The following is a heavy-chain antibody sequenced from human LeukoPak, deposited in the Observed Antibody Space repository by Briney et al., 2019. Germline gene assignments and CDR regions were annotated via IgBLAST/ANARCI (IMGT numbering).Heavy chain of an antibody. CDR1: GFTFSSYA. V-gene: IGHV3-23*01. D-gene: IGHD5-12*01. J-gene: IGHJ5*02. Sequence: GGSLRLSCAASGFTFSSYAMSWVPQAPGKGLEWVSAISGSGGSTYYADSVKGRFTISRDNSKNTLYLQMNSLRAEDTAVYYCAKGRSGYDYVWFDPWGQGTLVTVSS. CDR2: ISGSGGST. CDR3: AKGRSGYDYVWFDP.